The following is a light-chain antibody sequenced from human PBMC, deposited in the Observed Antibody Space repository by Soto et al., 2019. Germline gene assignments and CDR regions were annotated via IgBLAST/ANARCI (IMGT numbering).Light chain of an antibody. J-gene: IGKJ1*01. CDR3: QQYGSSPPWT. CDR1: QSVSFSY. CDR2: GAS. V-gene: IGKV3-20*01. Sequence: EIVLTQSPGTLSLSPGERATLSCRASQSVSFSYLAWYQQKPGQAPRLPIYGASSRATGIPDRFSGSGSGTDFTLTISRLEPEDFAVYYCQQYGSSPPWTFGQGTKVEIK.